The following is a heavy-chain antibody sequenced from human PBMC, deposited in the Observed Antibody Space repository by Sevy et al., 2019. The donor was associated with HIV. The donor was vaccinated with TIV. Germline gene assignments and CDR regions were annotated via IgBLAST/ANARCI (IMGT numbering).Heavy chain of an antibody. J-gene: IGHJ4*02. CDR2: IKQDGSEM. V-gene: IGHV3-7*01. CDR1: GFTNDFW. CDR3: TRDRSYGYFDS. D-gene: IGHD5-18*01. Sequence: GGSLRLSCSASGFTNDFWMSWVRQAPGKALEWVANIKQDGSEMFYVDSVEGRSIISRDNAKNSIYLQMNTLRVEDTAVYYCTRDRSYGYFDSWGQGTLVTVSS.